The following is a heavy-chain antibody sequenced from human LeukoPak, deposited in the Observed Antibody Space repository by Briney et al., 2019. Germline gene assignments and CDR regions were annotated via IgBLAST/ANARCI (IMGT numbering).Heavy chain of an antibody. Sequence: SETLSLTCTVSGGSISSSSYYWGWIRQPPGKGLEWIASIYYSGSTYYNPSLKSRVTISVDTSKNQFSLKLSSVTAADTAVYYCARLRSYRYDSSGYHPHWGQGTLVTVSS. V-gene: IGHV4-39*01. CDR1: GGSISSSSYY. D-gene: IGHD3-22*01. CDR2: IYYSGST. CDR3: ARLRSYRYDSSGYHPH. J-gene: IGHJ4*02.